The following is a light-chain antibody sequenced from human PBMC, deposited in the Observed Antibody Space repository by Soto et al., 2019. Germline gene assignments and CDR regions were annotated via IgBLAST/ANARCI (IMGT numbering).Light chain of an antibody. Sequence: QSVLTQPPSVSDAPRQRVTISCSGSGSNIGNNTVNWYQQLPGKAPKVLIYYDDLLASGGSDRFSGSKSGTSASLAISGLQSDDEAVYYCATWDDSLNAVIFGGGTKLTVL. CDR2: YDD. CDR1: GSNIGNNT. V-gene: IGLV1-36*01. J-gene: IGLJ2*01. CDR3: ATWDDSLNAVI.